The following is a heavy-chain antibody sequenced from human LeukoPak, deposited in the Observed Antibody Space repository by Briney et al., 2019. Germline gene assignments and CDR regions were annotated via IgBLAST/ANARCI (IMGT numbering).Heavy chain of an antibody. D-gene: IGHD5-12*01. V-gene: IGHV1-2*02. J-gene: IGHJ4*02. CDR3: ARLDSGYDYGDY. CDR1: GYTFTGYY. Sequence: ASVKVSCKASGYTFTGYYMHWVRQAPGQGLEWMGWINPNSGGTNYAQEFQGRVTMTRDTSISTAYMELSRLRSDDTAVYYCARLDSGYDYGDYWGQGTLVTVSS. CDR2: INPNSGGT.